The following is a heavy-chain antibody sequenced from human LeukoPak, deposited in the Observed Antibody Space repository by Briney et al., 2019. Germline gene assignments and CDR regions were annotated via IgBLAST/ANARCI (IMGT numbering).Heavy chain of an antibody. V-gene: IGHV4-59*01. CDR1: GGSISSYY. D-gene: IGHD2-15*01. CDR2: IYYSGST. CDR3: VRGYCSGGSCSLPDY. Sequence: SETLSLTCTVSGGSISSYYWSWIRQPPGKGLEWLGYIYYSGSTNYNPSLKSRVTISVDTSKNQFSLKLSSVTAADTAVYYCVRGYCSGGSCSLPDYWGQGTLVTVSS. J-gene: IGHJ4*02.